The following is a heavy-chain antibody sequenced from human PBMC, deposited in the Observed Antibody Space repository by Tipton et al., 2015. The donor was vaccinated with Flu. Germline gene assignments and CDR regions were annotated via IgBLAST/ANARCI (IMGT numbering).Heavy chain of an antibody. CDR1: GAPINSDISH. D-gene: IGHD1-1*01. CDR3: TKDTRATAGMDV. J-gene: IGHJ6*02. CDR2: IFTSGST. V-gene: IGHV4-61*02. Sequence: TLSLTCSVSGAPINSDISHWSWVRQSAGRGLEWIGRIFTSGSTNYNPSLESRVTISLDTSKNQFSLRLSSVTAADTAVYYCTKDTRATAGMDVWGRGTTVTVSS.